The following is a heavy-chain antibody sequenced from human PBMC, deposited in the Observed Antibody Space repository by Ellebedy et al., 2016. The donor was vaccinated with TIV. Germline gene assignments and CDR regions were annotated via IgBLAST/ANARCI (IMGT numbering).Heavy chain of an antibody. J-gene: IGHJ4*02. V-gene: IGHV4-34*01. D-gene: IGHD5-24*01. Sequence: MPSETLSLTCAVYGGSFSGYYWSWIRQPPGKGLEWIGEINHSGSTNYNPSLKSRVTISVDTSKNQFSLKLSSVTAADTAVYYCARERDGYNRWGQGTLVTVSS. CDR1: GGSFSGYY. CDR3: ARERDGYNR. CDR2: INHSGST.